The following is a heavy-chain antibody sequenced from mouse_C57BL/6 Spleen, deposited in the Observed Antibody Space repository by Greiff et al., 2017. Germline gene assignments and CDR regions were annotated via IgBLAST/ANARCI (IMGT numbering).Heavy chain of an antibody. Sequence: QVQLQQSGAELVRPGTSVKVSCKASGYAFTNYLIEWVKQRPGQGLEWIGVINPGSGGTNYNEKFKGKATLTADKSSSTAYMQLSSLTSEDSAVYFCAKGGGSLWYFDVWGTGTTVTVSS. V-gene: IGHV1-54*01. CDR3: AKGGGSLWYFDV. J-gene: IGHJ1*03. CDR1: GYAFTNYL. CDR2: INPGSGGT. D-gene: IGHD1-1*02.